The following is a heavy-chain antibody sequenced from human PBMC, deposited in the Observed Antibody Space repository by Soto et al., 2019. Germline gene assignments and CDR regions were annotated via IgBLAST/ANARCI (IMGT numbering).Heavy chain of an antibody. CDR1: GYTFTSYD. CDR2: MNPNSGNT. CDR3: ARGLKAEHYDFWSGGSNFWFDP. Sequence: ASVKVSCKASGYTFTSYDINWVRQATGQGLEWMGWMNPNSGNTGYAQKFQGRVTMTRNTSISTAYMELSSLRSEDTAVYYCARGLKAEHYDFWSGGSNFWFDPWGQGTLVTVSS. D-gene: IGHD3-3*01. V-gene: IGHV1-8*01. J-gene: IGHJ5*02.